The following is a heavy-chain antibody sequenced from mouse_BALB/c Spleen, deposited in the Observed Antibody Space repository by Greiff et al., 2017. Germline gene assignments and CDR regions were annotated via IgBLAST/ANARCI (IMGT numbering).Heavy chain of an antibody. CDR2: IWSGGST. J-gene: IGHJ3*01. V-gene: IGHV2-4-1*01. CDR1: GFSLTSYG. CDR3: ARTALYYDYDGAWFAY. D-gene: IGHD2-4*01. Sequence: QVQLKESGPGLVQPSQSLSITCTVSGFSLTSYGVHWVRQSPGKGLEWLGVIWSGGSTDYNAAFISRLSISKDNSKSQVFFKMNSLQADDTAIYYCARTALYYDYDGAWFAYWGQGTLVTVSA.